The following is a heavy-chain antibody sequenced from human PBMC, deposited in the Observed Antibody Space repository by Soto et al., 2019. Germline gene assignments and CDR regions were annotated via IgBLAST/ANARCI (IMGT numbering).Heavy chain of an antibody. J-gene: IGHJ4*02. CDR1: GGGFNSYA. CDR3: ARAGDCSGGSCYSFILDY. V-gene: IGHV1-69*01. D-gene: IGHD2-15*01. Sequence: QVQLVQSGAEVKKPGSSVKVSCKASGGGFNSYAFSWVRQAPGQGLEWMGALIPSFGTANYAKKFQGRGTITADETTTKVDMDLSSLTPDDTAMYFCARAGDCSGGSCYSFILDYWGQGTQVTVSS. CDR2: LIPSFGTA.